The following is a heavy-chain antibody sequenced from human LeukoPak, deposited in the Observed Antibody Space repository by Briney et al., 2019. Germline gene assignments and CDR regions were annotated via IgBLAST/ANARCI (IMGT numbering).Heavy chain of an antibody. D-gene: IGHD7-27*01. CDR1: GDSIFTTRYH. CDR2: ITYSGST. CDR3: ASQLGLGAFDI. Sequence: SETLSLTCTVTGDSIFTTRYHWGWIRQPPGKGLEWIGSITYSGSTNYNPSLKSRVTLSVDKSKNQFSLKLSSVTAADTAVYYCASQLGLGAFDIWGQGTMVTVSS. V-gene: IGHV4-39*07. J-gene: IGHJ3*02.